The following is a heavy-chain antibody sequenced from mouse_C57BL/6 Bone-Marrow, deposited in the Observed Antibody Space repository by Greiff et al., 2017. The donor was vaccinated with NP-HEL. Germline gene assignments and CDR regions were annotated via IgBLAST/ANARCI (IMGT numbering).Heavy chain of an antibody. V-gene: IGHV1-82*01. D-gene: IGHD2-1*01. CDR2: IYPGDGDT. Sequence: VQRVESGPELVKPGASVKISCKASGYAFSSSWMNWVKQRPGKGLEWIGRIYPGDGDTNYNGKFKGKATLTADKSSSTAYMQLSSLTSEDSAVYFCARENYGNHWGQGTLVTVSA. CDR1: GYAFSSSW. CDR3: ARENYGNH. J-gene: IGHJ3*01.